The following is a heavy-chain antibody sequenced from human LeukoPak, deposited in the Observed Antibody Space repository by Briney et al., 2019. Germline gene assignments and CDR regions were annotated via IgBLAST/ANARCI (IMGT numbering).Heavy chain of an antibody. D-gene: IGHD4-17*01. J-gene: IGHJ4*02. V-gene: IGHV3-33*01. CDR1: GFTLSSYG. Sequence: PGRSLRLSCAASGFTLSSYGMHWVRQAPGKGLEWVAVIWYDGSNKYYADSVKGRFTISRDNSKNTLYLQMNGLRAEDTAVYYCARDTVTADYWGQGTLVTVSS. CDR2: IWYDGSNK. CDR3: ARDTVTADY.